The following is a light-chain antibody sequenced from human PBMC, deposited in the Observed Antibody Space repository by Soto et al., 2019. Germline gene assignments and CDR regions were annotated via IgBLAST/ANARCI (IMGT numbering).Light chain of an antibody. CDR3: QQYGRSPLT. J-gene: IGKJ4*01. CDR1: QSVSSSY. Sequence: EIVLTQSPGTLSLSPGERATLSCRASQSVSSSYLAWYQQKPGQAPRLLIYDASSRATGIPDRSSGSGSGTAFTLTISRLEPADFAVYYCQQYGRSPLTFGGGTKVEIK. V-gene: IGKV3-20*01. CDR2: DAS.